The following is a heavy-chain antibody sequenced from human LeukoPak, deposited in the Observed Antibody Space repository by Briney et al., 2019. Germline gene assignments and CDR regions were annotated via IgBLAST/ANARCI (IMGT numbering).Heavy chain of an antibody. J-gene: IGHJ4*02. Sequence: GGSLRLSCAASGFTFSSYSMNWVRQAPGKGLEWVSSISSSSSYIYYADSVKGRFTISRDNAKNSLYLQMNSLRAEDTAVYYCATFDSSGYTAIDYWGQGTLVTVSS. D-gene: IGHD3-22*01. CDR1: GFTFSSYS. CDR3: ATFDSSGYTAIDY. CDR2: ISSSSSYI. V-gene: IGHV3-21*01.